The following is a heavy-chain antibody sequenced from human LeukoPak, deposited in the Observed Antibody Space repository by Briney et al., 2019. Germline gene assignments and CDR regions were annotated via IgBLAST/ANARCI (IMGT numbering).Heavy chain of an antibody. CDR1: GGSISSYY. J-gene: IGHJ4*02. CDR3: ARELVAFDY. D-gene: IGHD2-8*02. Sequence: SETLSLTCTVSGGSISSYYWTWIRQPPGKGLEWIGYIYYSGSTNYNPSLKSRVTISVDTSKNQFSLKLSSVTAADTAVYYCARELVAFDYWGQGMLVTVSS. CDR2: IYYSGST. V-gene: IGHV4-59*01.